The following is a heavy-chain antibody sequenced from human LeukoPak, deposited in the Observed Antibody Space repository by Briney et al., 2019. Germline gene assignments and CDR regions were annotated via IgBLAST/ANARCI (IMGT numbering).Heavy chain of an antibody. V-gene: IGHV3-30-3*01. CDR1: GFTLSTYT. Sequence: GGSLRLSCAASGFTLSTYTIHWVREAPGKGLGWVAVISNDGHLKYYADSVKRRFTISRDNSKSTLFLQMNSLTIEDTAVYYCARETRLPHNDILINRRAFDIWGQGTILTVSS. D-gene: IGHD3-9*01. CDR3: ARETRLPHNDILINRRAFDI. J-gene: IGHJ3*02. CDR2: ISNDGHLK.